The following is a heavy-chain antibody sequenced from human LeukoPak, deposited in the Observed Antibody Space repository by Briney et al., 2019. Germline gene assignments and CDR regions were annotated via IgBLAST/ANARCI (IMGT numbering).Heavy chain of an antibody. CDR1: GGSISSGGYY. D-gene: IGHD5-18*01. Sequence: SETLSLTCTVSGGSISSGGYYWSWIRQHPGKGLEWIGRIYTSGSTNYNPSLKSRVTISVDTSKNQFSLKLSSVAAADTAVYYCARDLKRYSLRSWFDPWGQGTLVTVSS. CDR2: IYTSGST. CDR3: ARDLKRYSLRSWFDP. V-gene: IGHV4-61*02. J-gene: IGHJ5*02.